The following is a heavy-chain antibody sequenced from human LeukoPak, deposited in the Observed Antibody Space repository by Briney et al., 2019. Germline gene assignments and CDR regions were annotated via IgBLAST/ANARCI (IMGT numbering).Heavy chain of an antibody. V-gene: IGHV3-23*01. Sequence: GGSLRLSCAASGFTFSDYAMTWVRQAPGKGLEWVSSLTSSGNTYYADSVRGRLTISRDNSKKALNLQMIGLRAEDTAVYFCAKDWKGSACDGDCLVSWGQGTVVTVSS. CDR3: AKDWKGSACDGDCLVS. D-gene: IGHD2-21*01. CDR1: GFTFSDYA. J-gene: IGHJ4*02. CDR2: LTSSGNT.